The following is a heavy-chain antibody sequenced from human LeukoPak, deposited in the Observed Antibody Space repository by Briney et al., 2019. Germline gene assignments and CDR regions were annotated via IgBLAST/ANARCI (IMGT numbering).Heavy chain of an antibody. V-gene: IGHV4-39*01. CDR1: GGSISSSSYY. J-gene: IGHJ4*02. CDR3: ARPTAGIDY. Sequence: SETLSLTCTVSGGSISSSSYYWGWIRQPPGKGLEWIGSIYYSGSTYYNPSLKSRVTISVDTSKNQFSLKLSSVTAADTAVYYRARPTAGIDYWGQGTLVTVSS. CDR2: IYYSGST. D-gene: IGHD4-11*01.